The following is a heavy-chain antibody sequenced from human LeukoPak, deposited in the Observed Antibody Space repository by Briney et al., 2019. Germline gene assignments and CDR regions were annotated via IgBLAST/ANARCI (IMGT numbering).Heavy chain of an antibody. V-gene: IGHV3-33*01. D-gene: IGHD4-17*01. CDR1: GFSFSIYG. J-gene: IGHJ4*02. CDR3: ARGRGDQTHYFAY. Sequence: GGSLRLSCAASGFSFSIYGMHWVRQAPGKGLEWVALIWYDGNNKYYADSVKGRFTISRDNSKDTLYLQMNSLRADDTAVYYCARGRGDQTHYFAYWGQGTLVTVYS. CDR2: IWYDGNNK.